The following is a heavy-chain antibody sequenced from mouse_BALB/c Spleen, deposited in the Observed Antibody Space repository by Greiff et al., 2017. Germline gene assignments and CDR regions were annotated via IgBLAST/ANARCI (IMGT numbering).Heavy chain of an antibody. CDR2: ISDGGSYT. J-gene: IGHJ2*01. CDR3: ARRSYFDY. CDR1: GFTFSDYY. Sequence: EVNVVESGGGLVKPGGSLKLSCAASGFTFSDYYMYWVRQTPEKRLEWVATISDGGSYTYYPDSVKGRFTISRDNAKNNLYLQMSSLKSEDTAMYYCARRSYFDYWGQGTTRTVSA. V-gene: IGHV5-4*02.